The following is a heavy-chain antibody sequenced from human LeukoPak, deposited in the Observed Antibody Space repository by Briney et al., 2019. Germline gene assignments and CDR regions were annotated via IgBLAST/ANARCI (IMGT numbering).Heavy chain of an antibody. CDR1: GFTFGSYA. V-gene: IGHV3-30*04. CDR3: ARVRVRAVIITYYYYAMDV. CDR2: ISFDGGNK. J-gene: IGHJ6*02. Sequence: GGSLRLSRAASGFTFGSYAMHWVRQAPGKGLEWVAVISFDGGNKDYADSVRGRFTISRDNLKNTLDLQMSSLRAEDTAVYYCARVRVRAVIITYYYYAMDVWGRGTTVIVS. D-gene: IGHD3-10*01.